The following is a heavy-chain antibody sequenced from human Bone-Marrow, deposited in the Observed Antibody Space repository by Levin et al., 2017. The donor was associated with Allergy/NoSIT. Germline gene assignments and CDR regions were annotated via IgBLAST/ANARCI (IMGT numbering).Heavy chain of an antibody. D-gene: IGHD2-21*01. CDR1: GYTFVGYY. Sequence: RPGGSLRLSCRASGYTFVGYYVHWVRQAPGQGLEWVGRINPDSGATTFAQKFQGRVTMTRDTSISTAYMEVSRLTSDDTAVYFCARSSRSYSDLLDYYMDVWGKGTTVSVSS. CDR3: ARSSRSYSDLLDYYMDV. J-gene: IGHJ6*03. V-gene: IGHV1-2*02. CDR2: INPDSGAT.